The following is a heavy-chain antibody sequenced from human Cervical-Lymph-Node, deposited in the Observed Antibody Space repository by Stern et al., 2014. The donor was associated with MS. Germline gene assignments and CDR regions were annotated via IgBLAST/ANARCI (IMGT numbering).Heavy chain of an antibody. D-gene: IGHD3-3*01. J-gene: IGHJ4*02. CDR1: GFTFSSSG. CDR3: AKDLSDVLSGYFVS. Sequence: VHLVESGGGVVQPGKSLRLSCAASGFTFSSSGMHWVRQAPGKGLEWVAALSHDGSDEYYADSVKGRVTISRDNSKNTLYVQMNSLSAEDTAVYYCAKDLSDVLSGYFVSWGQGILVTVSS. CDR2: LSHDGSDE. V-gene: IGHV3-30*18.